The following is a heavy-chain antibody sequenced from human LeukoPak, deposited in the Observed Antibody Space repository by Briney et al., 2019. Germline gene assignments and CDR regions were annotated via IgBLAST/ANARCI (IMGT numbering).Heavy chain of an antibody. J-gene: IGHJ4*02. CDR2: IYYSGST. CDR3: ATLDYGGNSADDY. Sequence: PSQTLSLTCTVSGGSISSGGYYWSWIRQHPGKGLEWIGYIYYSGSTYYNPSLKSRVTISVDTSKNQFSLKLSSETAADTAVYYCATLDYGGNSADDYWGQGTLVTVSS. V-gene: IGHV4-31*03. D-gene: IGHD4-23*01. CDR1: GGSISSGGYY.